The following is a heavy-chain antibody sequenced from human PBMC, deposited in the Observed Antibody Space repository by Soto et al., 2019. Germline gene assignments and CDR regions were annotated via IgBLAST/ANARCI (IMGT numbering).Heavy chain of an antibody. CDR1: GFTFSSYA. Sequence: PWGSLRLSCAASGFTFSSYAMIFCRHSPFKWLEWVSAISGSGGSTYYADSVKGRFTISRDNSKNTLYLQMNSLRAEDTAVYYCAKGGIVLMVYSGSGSSSGMDVWGQGTTVTVSS. CDR3: AKGGIVLMVYSGSGSSSGMDV. V-gene: IGHV3-23*01. J-gene: IGHJ6*02. D-gene: IGHD2-8*01. CDR2: ISGSGGST.